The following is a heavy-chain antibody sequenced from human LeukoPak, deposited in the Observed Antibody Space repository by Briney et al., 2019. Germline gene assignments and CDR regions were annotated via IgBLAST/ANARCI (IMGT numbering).Heavy chain of an antibody. CDR2: INPNSGGT. CDR3: ARVGFRGSSWYEVPTYYFDY. Sequence: ASVKVSCKVSGYTFTGYYMHWVRQAPGQGLEWMGWINPNSGGTNYAQKFQGRVTMARDTSISTAYMELSRLRSDDTAVYYCARVGFRGSSWYEVPTYYFDYWGQGTLVTVSS. D-gene: IGHD6-13*01. CDR1: GYTFTGYY. J-gene: IGHJ4*02. V-gene: IGHV1-2*02.